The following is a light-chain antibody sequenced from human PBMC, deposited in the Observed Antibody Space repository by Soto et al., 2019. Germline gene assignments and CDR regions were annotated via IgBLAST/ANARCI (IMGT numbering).Light chain of an antibody. Sequence: QPVLTQSPSASASLGASVKFTCTLSSGHSSYAIAWHQQQPEKGPRYLMKLNSDGSHSKGDGIPDRFSGSNSGAERYLTISSLQSEDEADYYCQTWGTGILVFGGGTKLTVL. J-gene: IGLJ3*02. CDR2: LNSDGSH. CDR1: SGHSSYA. V-gene: IGLV4-69*01. CDR3: QTWGTGILV.